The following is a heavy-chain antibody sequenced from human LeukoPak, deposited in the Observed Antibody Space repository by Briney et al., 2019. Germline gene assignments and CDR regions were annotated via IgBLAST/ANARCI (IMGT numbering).Heavy chain of an antibody. CDR1: GFTFSSYA. J-gene: IGHJ6*03. Sequence: PGGPLRLSCAASGFTFSSYAMSWVRQAPGKGLEWVSAISGSGGSTYYADSVKGRFTISRDNSKNTLYLQMNSLRAEDTAVYYCAKDSDFWSGYYRASYYYMDVWGKGTTVTVSS. D-gene: IGHD3-3*01. V-gene: IGHV3-23*01. CDR2: ISGSGGST. CDR3: AKDSDFWSGYYRASYYYMDV.